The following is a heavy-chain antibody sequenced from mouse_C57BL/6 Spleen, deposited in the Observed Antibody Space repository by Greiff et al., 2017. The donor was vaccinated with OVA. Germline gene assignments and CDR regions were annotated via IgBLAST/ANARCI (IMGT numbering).Heavy chain of an antibody. V-gene: IGHV1-80*01. CDR2: IYPGDGDT. CDR3: ARLTTVVATDY. CDR1: GYAFSSYW. D-gene: IGHD1-1*01. J-gene: IGHJ2*01. Sequence: VKLLESGAELVKPGASVKISCKASGYAFSSYWMNWVKQRPGKGLEWIGQIYPGDGDTNYNGKFKGKATLTADKSSSTAYMQLSSLTSEDSAVYFCARLTTVVATDYWGQGTTLTVSS.